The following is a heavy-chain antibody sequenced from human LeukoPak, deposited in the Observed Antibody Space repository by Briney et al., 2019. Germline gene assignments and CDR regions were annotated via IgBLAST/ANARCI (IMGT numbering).Heavy chain of an antibody. CDR1: RFTFSSYA. CDR2: IYGSGDST. V-gene: IGHV3-23*05. D-gene: IGHD6-19*01. CDR3: AKCSRSSGWQLDY. Sequence: PGGSLRLSCAASRFTFSSYAMSWVRQAPGKGLEWVSSIYGSGDSTYYGDSVKGRFTISRDNSGNTLFLQMSSLRAEDTAVYYCAKCSRSSGWQLDYWGQGTQVTVSS. J-gene: IGHJ4*02.